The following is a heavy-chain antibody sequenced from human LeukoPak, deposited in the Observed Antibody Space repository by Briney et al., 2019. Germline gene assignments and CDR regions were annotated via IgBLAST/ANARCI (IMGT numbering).Heavy chain of an antibody. CDR1: GFTFSSYA. V-gene: IGHV3-23*01. D-gene: IGHD3-10*01. CDR2: ISGSGGST. CDR3: AKDRQSENRGVRYFDY. J-gene: IGHJ4*02. Sequence: GGSLRLSCAASGFTFSSYAMSWVRQAPGKGLEWVSAISGSGGSTYYADSVKGRFTISRDNSKNTLYLQMNSLRAEDTAVYYCAKDRQSENRGVRYFDYWGQGTLVTVSS.